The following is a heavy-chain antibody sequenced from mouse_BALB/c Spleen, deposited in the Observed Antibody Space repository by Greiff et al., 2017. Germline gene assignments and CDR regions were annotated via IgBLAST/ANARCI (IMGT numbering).Heavy chain of an antibody. Sequence: QVQLQQSGAELVRPGTSVKVSCKASGYAFTNYLIEWVKQRPGQGLEWIGVINPGSGGTNYNEKFKGKATLTADKSSSTAYMQLSSLTSDDSAVYFCARSFITTVVATRGFAYWGQGTLVTVSA. CDR3: ARSFITTVVATRGFAY. CDR2: INPGSGGT. V-gene: IGHV1-54*01. J-gene: IGHJ3*01. CDR1: GYAFTNYL. D-gene: IGHD1-1*01.